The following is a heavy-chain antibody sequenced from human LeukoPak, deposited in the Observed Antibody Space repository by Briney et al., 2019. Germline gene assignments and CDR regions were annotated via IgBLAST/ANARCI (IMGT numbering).Heavy chain of an antibody. Sequence: SETLSLTCTVSGGSISNYYWSWIRQPPGKGLEWIGYIYYSGSTNYNPSLKSRVTISVDTSKNQFSLKLSSVTAADTAVYYCATSGSSGWWDYYYGMDVWGQGTTVTVSS. V-gene: IGHV4-59*01. J-gene: IGHJ6*02. CDR2: IYYSGST. D-gene: IGHD6-19*01. CDR3: ATSGSSGWWDYYYGMDV. CDR1: GGSISNYY.